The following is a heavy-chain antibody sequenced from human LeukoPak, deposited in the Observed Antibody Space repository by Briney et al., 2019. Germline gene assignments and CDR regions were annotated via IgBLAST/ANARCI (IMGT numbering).Heavy chain of an antibody. V-gene: IGHV5-51*01. J-gene: IGHJ5*02. CDR1: GYSYTSHW. CDR2: IYPEDSDT. Sequence: GESLKISCKGSGYSYTSHWIGWVRQMPGKGLEWRGVIYPEDSDTRYSPSFQGQVTLAAFKSISTAYLRWRSLKASDTAVYYCARDPDSRGFWFDPWGQGTLVTVSS. D-gene: IGHD3-22*01. CDR3: ARDPDSRGFWFDP.